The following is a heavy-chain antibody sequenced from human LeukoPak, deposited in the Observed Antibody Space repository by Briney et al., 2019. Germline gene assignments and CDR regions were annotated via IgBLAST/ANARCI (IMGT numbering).Heavy chain of an antibody. J-gene: IGHJ3*02. V-gene: IGHV4-4*07. Sequence: SETLSLTCSVSGGSISGYYWTWIRQPAGKGLEWIERVYTSGSTHYNPSLKTRLTMSVDTSKNQFSLKLSSVTAADTAVYYCARLITGTTTAFDIWGQGTMVTVS. CDR1: GGSISGYY. CDR2: VYTSGST. D-gene: IGHD1-7*01. CDR3: ARLITGTTTAFDI.